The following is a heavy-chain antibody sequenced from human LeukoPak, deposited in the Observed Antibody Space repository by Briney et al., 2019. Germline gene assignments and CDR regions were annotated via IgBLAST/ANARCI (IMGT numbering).Heavy chain of an antibody. Sequence: SETLSLTCTVSGGSISNYYWSWIRQPPGKGLEWIGHIYYSGGTNYNPSLKSRVTISVDTSKNQFSLNLSSVTAADTAVYYCARDRWQFIYWGQGTLVTVSS. V-gene: IGHV4-59*01. CDR3: ARDRWQFIY. D-gene: IGHD2-15*01. J-gene: IGHJ4*02. CDR1: GGSISNYY. CDR2: IYYSGGT.